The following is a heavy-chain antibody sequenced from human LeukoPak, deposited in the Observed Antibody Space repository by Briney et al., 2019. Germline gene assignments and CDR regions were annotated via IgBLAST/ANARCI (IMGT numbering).Heavy chain of an antibody. Sequence: SETLSLTCTVSGGSLSGHYWSWIRQPPGKRLEWIGYVSYTGRTKYNPSLQSRVTISIDTSKSQFSLKLTSVTSADTAVYSCARLLEHDICCDPDTFDVWGQGTTVIVSS. D-gene: IGHD3/OR15-3a*01. V-gene: IGHV4-59*11. CDR2: VSYTGRT. CDR1: GGSLSGHY. CDR3: ARLLEHDICCDPDTFDV. J-gene: IGHJ3*01.